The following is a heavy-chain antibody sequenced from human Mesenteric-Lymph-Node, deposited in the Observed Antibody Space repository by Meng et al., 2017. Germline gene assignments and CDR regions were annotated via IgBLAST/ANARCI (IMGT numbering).Heavy chain of an antibody. J-gene: IGHJ4*02. Sequence: VQLGTWGAVLLNPSETLSPLCAATGGSLCGGYWNWIRQAPGKGLEWLGGITHGGSPSYDPSLNSGVTISIGTSKNQLSLMLSPLTAADTAVYYCARRPTGIDYWGQGTLVTVSS. CDR2: ITHGGSP. CDR3: ARRPTGIDY. V-gene: IGHV4-34*01. D-gene: IGHD2-8*02. CDR1: GGSLCGGY.